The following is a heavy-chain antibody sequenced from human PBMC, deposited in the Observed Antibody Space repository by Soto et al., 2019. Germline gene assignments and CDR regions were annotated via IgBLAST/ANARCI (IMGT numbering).Heavy chain of an antibody. J-gene: IGHJ4*02. V-gene: IGHV3-30*18. CDR2: ISYDSSNK. CDR1: GFTFSYG. Sequence: VQLVESGGGLIQPGGSLRLSCAASGFTFSYGIHWLRQAPGKGLEWVAYISYDSSNKFYGDSVKGRFTISRDNSKNTQFLQMNSPRAEDTAVYYCAKLVIGYCSGNTCDDYWGQRTLVAVSS. D-gene: IGHD2-15*01. CDR3: AKLVIGYCSGNTCDDY.